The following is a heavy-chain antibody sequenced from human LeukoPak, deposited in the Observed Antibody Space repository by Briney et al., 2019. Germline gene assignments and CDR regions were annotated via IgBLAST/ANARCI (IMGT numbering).Heavy chain of an antibody. J-gene: IGHJ6*02. V-gene: IGHV3-30*03. CDR3: ARNSFAELMLLGSAYGMDV. Sequence: PGGSLRLSCAASGFTVGASDMYWVRQAPGKGLEWVAVITRDGNDKYYVDSVKGRFTISRDNAKNSLHLQINSLRVGDTAVYYCARNSFAELMLLGSAYGMDVWGQGTTVTVSS. CDR2: ITRDGNDK. D-gene: IGHD2-8*01. CDR1: GFTVGASD.